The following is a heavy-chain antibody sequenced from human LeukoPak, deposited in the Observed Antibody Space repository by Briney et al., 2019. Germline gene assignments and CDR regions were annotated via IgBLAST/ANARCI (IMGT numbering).Heavy chain of an antibody. CDR2: VDNDGSGT. D-gene: IGHD5-18*01. Sequence: GGSLRLSCAASGFSFSNYWMHWVRQGPGKGLVWVSRVDNDGSGTTYADSVKGRFTISRDNAKNTVYLQMNSLRAEDTAVYYCARSQRGYSYGEHWGQGTPVTVSS. CDR3: ARSQRGYSYGEH. J-gene: IGHJ4*02. CDR1: GFSFSNYW. V-gene: IGHV3-74*01.